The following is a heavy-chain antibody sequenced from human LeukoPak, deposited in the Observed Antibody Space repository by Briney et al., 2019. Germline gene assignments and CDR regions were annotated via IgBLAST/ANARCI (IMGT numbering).Heavy chain of an antibody. CDR2: IYYSGST. CDR1: GGSISSYY. CDR3: ARVRYQLPWYYYYMDV. Sequence: SETLSLTCTVSGGSISSYYWSWIRQPPGKGLEWIGYIYYSGSTNYNPSLKSRVTISVDTSKNQFSLKLSSVTAADTAVYYCARVRYQLPWYYYYMDVWGKGTTVTVSS. V-gene: IGHV4-59*01. J-gene: IGHJ6*03. D-gene: IGHD2-2*01.